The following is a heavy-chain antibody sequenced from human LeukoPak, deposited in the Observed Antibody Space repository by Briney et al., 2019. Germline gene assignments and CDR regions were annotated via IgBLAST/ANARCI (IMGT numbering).Heavy chain of an antibody. CDR2: ISAYNGNT. CDR1: GYTFTSYG. V-gene: IGHV1-18*01. D-gene: IGHD3-16*02. Sequence: ASVKVSCKASGYTFTSYGISWVRQAPGQGLEWMGWISAYNGNTNYAQKLQGRVTMTTDTSTSTAYMELRSLRSDDTAVYYCARDPARYDYVWGSYRPAWFDPWGQGTLVTVSS. CDR3: ARDPARYDYVWGSYRPAWFDP. J-gene: IGHJ5*02.